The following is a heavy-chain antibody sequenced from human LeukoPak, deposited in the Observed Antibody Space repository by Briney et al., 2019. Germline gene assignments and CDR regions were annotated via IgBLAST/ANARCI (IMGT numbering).Heavy chain of an antibody. V-gene: IGHV4-61*08. Sequence: TSETLSLTCAVSGGSISSGGYSWGWIRQPPGKGLEWIGYIYYSGSTDYNPSLKSRVTMSIDTSKKQFSLELISVTAADTAVYYCARGAWDTAQREPFDYWGQGTLVTVSS. CDR3: ARGAWDTAQREPFDY. D-gene: IGHD5-18*01. J-gene: IGHJ4*02. CDR2: IYYSGST. CDR1: GGSISSGGYS.